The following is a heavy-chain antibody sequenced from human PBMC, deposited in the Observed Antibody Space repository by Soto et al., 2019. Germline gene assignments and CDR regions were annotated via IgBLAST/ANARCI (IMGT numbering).Heavy chain of an antibody. Sequence: GGSLRLSCAASGFTFSNAWMNWVRQAPGKGLEWVGRIKSKTDGGTTDYAAPVKGRFTISRDDSKNTLYLQMNSLKTEDTAVYYCTTGATYYYDSSGYYNYYYGMDVWGQGTTVTVSS. CDR2: IKSKTDGGTT. V-gene: IGHV3-15*07. CDR1: GFTFSNAW. D-gene: IGHD3-22*01. CDR3: TTGATYYYDSSGYYNYYYGMDV. J-gene: IGHJ6*02.